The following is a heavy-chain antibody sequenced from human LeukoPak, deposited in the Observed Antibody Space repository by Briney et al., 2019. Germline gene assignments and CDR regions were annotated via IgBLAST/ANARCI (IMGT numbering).Heavy chain of an antibody. V-gene: IGHV3-21*04. Sequence: GGSLRLSCAASGFTFSSYNMNWVRQAPGKGLEWVSSISSSSDYIYYADSVKGRFTISIDNSKNTLYLQMNSLRAEDTAVYYCARRAGAYTHPYDYWGQGTLVTVSS. J-gene: IGHJ4*02. CDR1: GFTFSSYN. CDR3: ARRAGAYTHPYDY. CDR2: ISSSSDYI. D-gene: IGHD3-16*01.